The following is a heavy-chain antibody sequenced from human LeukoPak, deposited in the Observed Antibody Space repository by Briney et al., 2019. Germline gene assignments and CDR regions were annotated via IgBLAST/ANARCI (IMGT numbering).Heavy chain of an antibody. CDR2: IYYSGST. CDR3: ARGWGGSGNDFDY. J-gene: IGHJ4*02. D-gene: IGHD3-10*01. CDR1: GGSISSYY. Sequence: SETLSLTCTVSGGSISSYYWSWIRQPPGKGLEWIGYIYYSGSTNYNPSLKSRVTISVDTSKNQFSLKLSSVTAADTAVYYCARGWGGSGNDFDYWGQGTLVTVSS. V-gene: IGHV4-59*01.